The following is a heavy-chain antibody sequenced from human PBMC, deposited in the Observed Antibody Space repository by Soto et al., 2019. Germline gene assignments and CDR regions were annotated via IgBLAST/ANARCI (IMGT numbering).Heavy chain of an antibody. CDR1: GFTFSSYA. CDR2: ISYDGSNK. CDR3: ARDRGTVPYYFEY. Sequence: PGESLKISCAASGFTFSSYAMHWVRQAPGKGLEWVAVISYDGSNKYYADSVKGRFTISRDNSKNTLYLQMNSLRAEDTAVYYCARDRGTVPYYFEYWGQGTLVTVSS. D-gene: IGHD4-17*01. J-gene: IGHJ4*02. V-gene: IGHV3-30-3*01.